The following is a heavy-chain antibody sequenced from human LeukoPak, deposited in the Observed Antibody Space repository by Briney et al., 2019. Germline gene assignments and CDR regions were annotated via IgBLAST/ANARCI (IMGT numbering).Heavy chain of an antibody. D-gene: IGHD5-18*01. J-gene: IGHJ4*02. CDR3: ARGYSYGSHFDY. V-gene: IGHV3-48*03. Sequence: GGSLRLSCAASGSTFSSYEMKWVRQAPGKGLEWVSYISSSGSTIYHADSVKGRFSTSRDNAKNSLYLQMNSLRAEDTAVYYCARGYSYGSHFDYWGQGTLVTVSS. CDR1: GSTFSSYE. CDR2: ISSSGSTI.